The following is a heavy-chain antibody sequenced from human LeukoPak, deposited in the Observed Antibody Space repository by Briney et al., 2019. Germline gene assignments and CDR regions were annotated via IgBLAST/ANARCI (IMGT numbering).Heavy chain of an antibody. J-gene: IGHJ4*02. CDR3: ARENPSGYYNRPIDY. V-gene: IGHV4-59*01. D-gene: IGHD3-22*01. CDR1: GASISSYY. Sequence: SETLSLTCAVSGASISSYYWSWIRQPPGKGLEWIGDIYYSGSIKYNPSLKSRVTMSVDTSKNQFSLKLSSVTAADTAIYYCARENPSGYYNRPIDYWGQGTLVTVSS. CDR2: IYYSGSI.